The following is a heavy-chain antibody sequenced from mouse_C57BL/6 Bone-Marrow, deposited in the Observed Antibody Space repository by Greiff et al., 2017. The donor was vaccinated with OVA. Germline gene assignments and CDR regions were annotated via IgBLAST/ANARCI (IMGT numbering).Heavy chain of an antibody. CDR1: GYTFTSYW. J-gene: IGHJ3*01. Sequence: QVQLQQPGAELVMPGASVKLSCKASGYTFTSYWMHWVKQRPGQGLEWIGEIDPSDSYTHYNQKFKGKSTLTVDKSSSTAYMQLSSLTSEDSAVYDGARDDYDAWFAYWGQGTLVTVSA. V-gene: IGHV1-69*01. D-gene: IGHD2-4*01. CDR3: ARDDYDAWFAY. CDR2: IDPSDSYT.